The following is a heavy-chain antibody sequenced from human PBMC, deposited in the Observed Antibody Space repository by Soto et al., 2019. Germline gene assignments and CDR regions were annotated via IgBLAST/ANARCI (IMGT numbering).Heavy chain of an antibody. CDR3: AKDPTIFGVVLGNWFDP. D-gene: IGHD3-3*01. J-gene: IGHJ5*02. CDR1: GFTFSSYG. Sequence: GGSLRLSCAASGFTFSSYGMHWVRQAPGKGLEWVAVISYDGSNKYYADSVKGRFTISRDNSKNTLYLQMNSLRAEDTAVYYCAKDPTIFGVVLGNWFDPWGQGTLVTVSS. CDR2: ISYDGSNK. V-gene: IGHV3-30*18.